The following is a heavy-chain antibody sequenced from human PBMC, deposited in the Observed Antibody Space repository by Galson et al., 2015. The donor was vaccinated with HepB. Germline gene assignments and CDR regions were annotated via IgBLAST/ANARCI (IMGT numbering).Heavy chain of an antibody. D-gene: IGHD3-10*01. CDR2: INTDGGSI. CDR3: GRGYYGSGSPPGFEY. V-gene: IGHV3-74*01. J-gene: IGHJ4*02. Sequence: SLRLACAAYGVTFSNYWMHWVRRAPGKGLVWVSRINTDGGSINYADSVKGRFTVSRDNAENTLHLQMSSLRTEDTAVHYCGRGYYGSGSPPGFEYWGQGTLVTVSS. CDR1: GVTFSNYW.